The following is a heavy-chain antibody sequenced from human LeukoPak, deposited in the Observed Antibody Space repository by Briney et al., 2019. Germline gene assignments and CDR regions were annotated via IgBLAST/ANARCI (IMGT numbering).Heavy chain of an antibody. V-gene: IGHV3-23*01. J-gene: IGHJ5*02. Sequence: GGSLRLSCAASGFTFSSYAMSWVRQAPGKGLEWVSAISGSGGSTYYADSVKGRFTISRDNAKNSLYLQMNSLRAEDTAVYYCARDQVPSSSYNWFDPWGQGTLVTVSP. CDR1: GFTFSSYA. CDR2: ISGSGGST. D-gene: IGHD2-2*01. CDR3: ARDQVPSSSYNWFDP.